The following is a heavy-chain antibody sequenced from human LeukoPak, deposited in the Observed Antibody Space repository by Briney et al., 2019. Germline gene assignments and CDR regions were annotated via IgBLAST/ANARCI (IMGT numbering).Heavy chain of an antibody. J-gene: IGHJ4*02. CDR3: ARVNWVNDY. V-gene: IGHV4-39*07. CDR1: GGSISSSSYY. CDR2: IYHSGST. D-gene: IGHD7-27*01. Sequence: SETLSLTCTVSGGSISSSSYYWGWIRQPPGKGLEWIGSIYHSGSTYYNPSLKSRLTISVDTSKNQFSLKLSSVTAADTAVYYCARVNWVNDYWGQGTLVTVSS.